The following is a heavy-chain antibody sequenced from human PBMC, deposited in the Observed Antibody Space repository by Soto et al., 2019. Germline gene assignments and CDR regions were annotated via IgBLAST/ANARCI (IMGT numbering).Heavy chain of an antibody. CDR3: AKGLVSSSPLYNWFDP. D-gene: IGHD6-13*01. CDR1: GFTFSSYA. J-gene: IGHJ5*02. Sequence: GGSLRLSCAASGFTFSSYAMSWVRQAPGKGLEWVSAISGSGGSTYYADSVKGRFTISRDNSKNTLYLQMNSLRAEDTAVYYCAKGLVSSSPLYNWFDPWGRGTLVTVSS. CDR2: ISGSGGST. V-gene: IGHV3-23*01.